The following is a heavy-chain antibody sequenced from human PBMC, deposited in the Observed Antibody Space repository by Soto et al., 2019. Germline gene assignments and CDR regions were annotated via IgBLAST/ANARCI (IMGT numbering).Heavy chain of an antibody. CDR1: GFTFSSYA. J-gene: IGHJ4*02. V-gene: IGHV3-30-3*01. D-gene: IGHD5-12*01. Sequence: GGSLRLSCAASGFTFSSYAMHWVRQAPGKGLEWVAVISYDGSNKYYADSVKGRFTISRDNSKNTLYLQMNSLRAEDTAVYYCARDKKVATNPSGYFDYWGQGTLVTVSS. CDR3: ARDKKVATNPSGYFDY. CDR2: ISYDGSNK.